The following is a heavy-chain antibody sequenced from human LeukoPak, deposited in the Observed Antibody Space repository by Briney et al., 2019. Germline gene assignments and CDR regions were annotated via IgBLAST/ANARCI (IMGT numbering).Heavy chain of an antibody. CDR2: IKQDGSEK. CDR1: GFTFSNYW. D-gene: IGHD3-9*01. CDR3: AREWGVILSGDAFDV. V-gene: IGHV3-7*01. J-gene: IGHJ3*01. Sequence: GGSLRLSCVASGFTFSNYWMSWVRQAPGKGLEWVANIKQDGSEKYYMGSVKGRFTISRDTAKNSLFLQMNSLRAEDTAVYYCAREWGVILSGDAFDVWGQGTMVTVSS.